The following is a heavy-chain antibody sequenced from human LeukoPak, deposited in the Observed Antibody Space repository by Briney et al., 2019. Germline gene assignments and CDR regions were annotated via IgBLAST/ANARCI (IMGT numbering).Heavy chain of an antibody. CDR1: GFTFSSYA. V-gene: IGHV3-23*01. Sequence: GGSLRPSCAASGFTFSSYAMSWVRQAPGKGLEWVSAISGSGGSTYYADSVKGRFTISRDNSKNTLYLQMNSLRAEDTAVYYCAKGYSPATVVVVARDYYYGMDVWGQGTTVTVSS. CDR2: ISGSGGST. J-gene: IGHJ6*02. D-gene: IGHD2-15*01. CDR3: AKGYSPATVVVVARDYYYGMDV.